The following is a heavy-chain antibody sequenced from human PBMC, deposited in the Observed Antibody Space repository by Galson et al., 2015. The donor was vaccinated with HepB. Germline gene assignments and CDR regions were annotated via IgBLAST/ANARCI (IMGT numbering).Heavy chain of an antibody. CDR2: ISASGGKT. Sequence: SLRLSCAVSGFNLSNYAMTWVRQAPGKGLEWVSSISASGGKTYYAAPVKGRFIISRDNSKNTLYLQMNSLRVEDTAVFYCAKPLEGTYYDFWSGYADYYFYGLDVWGHGATVTVSS. J-gene: IGHJ6*02. CDR1: GFNLSNYA. D-gene: IGHD3-3*01. CDR3: AKPLEGTYYDFWSGYADYYFYGLDV. V-gene: IGHV3-23*01.